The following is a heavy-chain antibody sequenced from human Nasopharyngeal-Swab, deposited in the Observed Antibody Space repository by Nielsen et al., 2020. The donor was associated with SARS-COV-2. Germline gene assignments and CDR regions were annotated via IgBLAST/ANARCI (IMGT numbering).Heavy chain of an antibody. D-gene: IGHD5-12*01. J-gene: IGHJ6*02. V-gene: IGHV1-69*01. CDR2: IIPIFGTA. CDR3: ARWGIVATGSYYYYGMDD. Sequence: WVRQAPGRGLEWMGGIIPIFGTANYAQKFQGRVTITADESTSTAYMELSSLRSEDTAVYYCARWGIVATGSYYYYGMDDWGQGTTVTVSS.